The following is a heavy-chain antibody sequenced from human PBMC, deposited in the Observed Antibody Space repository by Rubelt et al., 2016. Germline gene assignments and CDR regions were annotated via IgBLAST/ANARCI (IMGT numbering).Heavy chain of an antibody. D-gene: IGHD6-13*01. J-gene: IGHJ5*02. Sequence: QVQLQQWGAGLLKPSETLSLTCAVYGGSFRGYYWSWIRQPPGKGLEWIGEINHSGSTNYNPSLKSRGTISVDTSKNQCSLKLSSGTAADTAVYYCARGLARAAAAPRRLWFDPWGQGTLVTVSS. CDR2: INHSGST. V-gene: IGHV4-34*01. CDR1: GGSFRGYY. CDR3: ARGLARAAAAPRRLWFDP.